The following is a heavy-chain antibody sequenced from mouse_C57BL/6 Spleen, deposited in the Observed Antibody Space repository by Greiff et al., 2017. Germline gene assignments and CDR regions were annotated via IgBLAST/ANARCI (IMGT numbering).Heavy chain of an antibody. CDR3: AAYYDYVYYAMDY. CDR2: IYPGDGDT. D-gene: IGHD2-4*01. Sequence: QVTLKESGPELVKPGASVKISCKASGYAFSSSWMNWVKQRPGKGLEWIGRIYPGDGDTNYNGKFKGKATLTADKSSSTAYMQLSSLTSEDSAVYFCAAYYDYVYYAMDYWGQGTSVTVSS. J-gene: IGHJ4*01. V-gene: IGHV1-82*01. CDR1: GYAFSSSW.